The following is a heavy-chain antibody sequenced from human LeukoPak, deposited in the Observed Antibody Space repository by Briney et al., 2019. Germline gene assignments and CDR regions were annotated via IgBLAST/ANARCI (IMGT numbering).Heavy chain of an antibody. CDR3: ARAQTKYDFWSGYRMDV. V-gene: IGHV4-4*07. D-gene: IGHD3-3*01. Sequence: WETLSLTCTVSGGSISSYYWSWIRQPAGKGLEWIGRIYTSGSTNYNPSLKSRVTMSVDTSKNQFSLKLSSVTAADTAVYYCARAQTKYDFWSGYRMDVWGQGTTVTVSS. J-gene: IGHJ6*02. CDR2: IYTSGST. CDR1: GGSISSYY.